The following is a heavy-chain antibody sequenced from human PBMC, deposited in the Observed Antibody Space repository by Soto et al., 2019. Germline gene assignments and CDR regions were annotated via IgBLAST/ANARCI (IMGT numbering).Heavy chain of an antibody. D-gene: IGHD1-26*01. CDR2: IKSKTDGGTT. CDR1: GFTFSNAW. CDR3: TTGGATTPTVDYYYYYMDV. J-gene: IGHJ6*03. Sequence: EVQLVESGGGLVKPGGSLRLSCAASGFTFSNAWMSWVRQAPGKGLEWVGRIKSKTDGGTTDYAAPVKGRFTISRDDSKNTLYLQMNSLKTADTAVYYCTTGGATTPTVDYYYYYMDVWGKGTTVTVSS. V-gene: IGHV3-15*01.